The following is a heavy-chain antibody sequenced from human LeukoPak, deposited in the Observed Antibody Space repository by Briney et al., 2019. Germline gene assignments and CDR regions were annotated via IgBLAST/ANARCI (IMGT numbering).Heavy chain of an antibody. J-gene: IGHJ4*02. Sequence: GGSLRLSCAASGFTFTSYVMSWVRQAPGKGLEWVSAISGGGGTTYYADSVKGRFTISRDNSKNTLYLQMNSLRAEDTAVYYCAKTAHGSGSWGQGTLVTVSS. V-gene: IGHV3-23*01. CDR2: ISGGGGTT. CDR3: AKTAHGSGS. CDR1: GFTFTSYV. D-gene: IGHD3-10*01.